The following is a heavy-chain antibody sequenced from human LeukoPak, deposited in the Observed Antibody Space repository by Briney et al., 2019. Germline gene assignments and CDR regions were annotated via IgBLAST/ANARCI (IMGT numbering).Heavy chain of an antibody. V-gene: IGHV3-33*01. CDR1: GFTFSSYG. CDR2: IWYDGSNK. CDR3: VVYKYILSWSAFDF. D-gene: IGHD6-13*01. Sequence: GGSLRLSCAASGFTFSSYGMHWVRQAPGKGLEWVAVIWYDGSNKYYADSVKGRFTISRDNSKNTLYLQMNSLRAEDTAVYYCVVYKYILSWSAFDFWGRGTMVTVSS. J-gene: IGHJ3*01.